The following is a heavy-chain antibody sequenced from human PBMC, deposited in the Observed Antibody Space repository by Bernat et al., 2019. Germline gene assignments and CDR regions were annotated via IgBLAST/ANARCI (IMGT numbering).Heavy chain of an antibody. J-gene: IGHJ3*02. V-gene: IGHV3-23*01. D-gene: IGHD4-17*01. CDR3: AKDLVRWNYAFDI. CDR1: GFTFSSYA. CDR2: ISGSGGST. Sequence: EVQLLESGGGLVQPGGSLRLSCAASGFTFSSYAMSWVRQAPGKGLEWVSAISGSGGSTYYADSVKGRFTISRDNSKNTLYLQMNSLRAEETAVYYCAKDLVRWNYAFDIWGQGTMVTVSS.